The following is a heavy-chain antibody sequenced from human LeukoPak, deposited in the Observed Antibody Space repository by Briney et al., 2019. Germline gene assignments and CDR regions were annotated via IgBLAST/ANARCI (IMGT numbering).Heavy chain of an antibody. V-gene: IGHV3-7*01. Sequence: PGGSLRLSCTASGFSLSNYWMIWLRQAPEKGLEWVANIKHDGSLIYYLDSVKGRFTISRDNAKNSLYLQMNSLRPEDTAVYYWARDLTPHFSGNYYDAFDIWGQGTMVTVSS. J-gene: IGHJ3*02. D-gene: IGHD3-22*01. CDR1: GFSLSNYW. CDR2: IKHDGSLI. CDR3: ARDLTPHFSGNYYDAFDI.